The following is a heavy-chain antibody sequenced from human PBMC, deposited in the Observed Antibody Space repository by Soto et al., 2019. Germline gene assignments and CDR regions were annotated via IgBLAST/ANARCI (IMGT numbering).Heavy chain of an antibody. CDR2: IYYSGTT. CDR1: GASISNYY. CDR3: ASEEPGGFGFDY. D-gene: IGHD5-12*01. J-gene: IGHJ4*02. Sequence: SETLSLTCTVSGASISNYYWSWVRQPPGKGLQWIGYIYYSGTTYYNPYLKGRTTISADTSKNQFSLRLTSVTAADTAVYFCASEEPGGFGFDYWGQGILVTVSS. V-gene: IGHV4-59*01.